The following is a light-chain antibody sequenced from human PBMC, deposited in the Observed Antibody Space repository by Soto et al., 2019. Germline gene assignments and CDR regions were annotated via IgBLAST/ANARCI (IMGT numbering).Light chain of an antibody. CDR2: DVS. CDR3: CSYAGSYV. CDR1: SSDVCGYNY. Sequence: QSVLTQPRSVSGSPGQSVTISCTGTSSDVCGYNYVSWYQQHPGKAPKLMIYDVSKRPSGVPDRFSGSKSGNTASLTISGLQAEDEADYYCCSYAGSYVFGGGTKLTVL. J-gene: IGLJ2*01. V-gene: IGLV2-11*01.